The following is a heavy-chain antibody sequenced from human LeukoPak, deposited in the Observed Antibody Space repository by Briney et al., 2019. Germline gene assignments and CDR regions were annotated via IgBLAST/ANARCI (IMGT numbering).Heavy chain of an antibody. CDR3: AKDSRGYHRPIVH. D-gene: IGHD3-22*01. V-gene: IGHV3-23*01. CDR1: GFTFTDFA. Sequence: GGSLRLFCAASGFTFTDFAMNWVRQAPGKGLEWVSGIGGGGTNTDYADSVKGRFTISRDNSKNTLTLQMSSLRADDTAVYFCAKDSRGYHRPIVHWGHGILVTVSS. CDR2: IGGGGTNT. J-gene: IGHJ4*01.